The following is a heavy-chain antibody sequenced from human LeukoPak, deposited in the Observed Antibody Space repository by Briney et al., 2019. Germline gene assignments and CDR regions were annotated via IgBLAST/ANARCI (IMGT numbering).Heavy chain of an antibody. V-gene: IGHV3-30*03. Sequence: PGGSLRLSCYASGFSFSTYDMHWVRQAPGKGLEWVAVISDDGSSKQYADSVKGRFTISRDNSKNTLYLQMNSLRAEDTAVYYCLLHGNFDYWGQGTLVTVSS. J-gene: IGHJ4*02. CDR1: GFSFSTYD. CDR3: LLHGNFDY. CDR2: ISDDGSSK. D-gene: IGHD2-15*01.